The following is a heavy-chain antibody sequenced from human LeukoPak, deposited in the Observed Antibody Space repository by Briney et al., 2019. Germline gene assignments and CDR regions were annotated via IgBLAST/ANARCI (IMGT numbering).Heavy chain of an antibody. Sequence: GGSLRLSCAVSGFTFSTYWMNWVRQAPGKGLEWVSYISSSSSTIYYADSVKGRFTISRDNAKNSLYLQMNSLRAEDTAVYYCAREKLFSMIVVVGDLWGQGTLVTVSS. V-gene: IGHV3-48*04. CDR3: AREKLFSMIVVVGDL. CDR2: ISSSSSTI. J-gene: IGHJ4*02. CDR1: GFTFSTYW. D-gene: IGHD3-22*01.